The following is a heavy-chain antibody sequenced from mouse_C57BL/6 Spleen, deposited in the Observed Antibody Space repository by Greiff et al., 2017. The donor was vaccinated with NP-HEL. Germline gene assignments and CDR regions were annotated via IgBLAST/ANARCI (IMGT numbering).Heavy chain of an antibody. CDR3: ARGAYGYDGDY. V-gene: IGHV1-69*01. D-gene: IGHD2-2*01. CDR2: IDPSDSYT. Sequence: VQLQQPGAELVMPGASVKLSCKASGYTFTSYWMHWVKQRPGQGLEWIGKIDPSDSYTNYNQKFKGKSTLTVDKSSSTAYMQLNNLTSEDSAVYYCARGAYGYDGDYWGQGTTLTVSS. CDR1: GYTFTSYW. J-gene: IGHJ2*01.